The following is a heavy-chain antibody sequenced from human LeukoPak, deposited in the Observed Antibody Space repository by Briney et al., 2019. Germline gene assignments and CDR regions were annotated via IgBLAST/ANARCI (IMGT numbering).Heavy chain of an antibody. J-gene: IGHJ4*02. CDR3: ARGTLYRGWSYYLDF. Sequence: SETLSLTCSVSGDSISLSFYYWGWIRQPPGKALEWIGSVYYSGTTSYNPSLKSRVTISVGMSKNHFSLRLRSVTAADTATYYCARGTLYRGWSYYLDFWGQGSQVTVSS. CDR1: GDSISLSFYY. D-gene: IGHD6-19*01. CDR2: VYYSGTT. V-gene: IGHV4-39*07.